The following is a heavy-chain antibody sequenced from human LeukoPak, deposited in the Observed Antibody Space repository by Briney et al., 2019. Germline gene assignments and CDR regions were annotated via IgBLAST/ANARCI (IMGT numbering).Heavy chain of an antibody. D-gene: IGHD3-22*01. CDR1: GFTFSSYA. V-gene: IGHV3-23*01. CDR3: TKGSYYDNSGRAYFDY. Sequence: GGSLRLSCAASGFTFSSYAMSWVRQAPGKGLEWVSVISASGATTDYADSVKGRFTISRDNSKNTLYLQMNSLRAEDTAVYYCTKGSYYDNSGRAYFDYWGQGTLVTVSS. J-gene: IGHJ4*02. CDR2: ISASGATT.